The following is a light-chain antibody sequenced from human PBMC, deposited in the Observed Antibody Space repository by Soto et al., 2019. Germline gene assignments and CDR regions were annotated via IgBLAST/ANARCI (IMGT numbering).Light chain of an antibody. CDR2: GAS. CDR3: QQYNNWPQT. J-gene: IGKJ1*01. V-gene: IGKV3-15*01. CDR1: QSVSSN. Sequence: EIVMTQSPATLSVSPGERATNSCRASQSVSSNLAWYQQKPGQAPRLLIYGASTRATGIPARFSGSGSGTEFTLTISSLQSEDFAVYYCQQYNNWPQTFGQGTKVDIK.